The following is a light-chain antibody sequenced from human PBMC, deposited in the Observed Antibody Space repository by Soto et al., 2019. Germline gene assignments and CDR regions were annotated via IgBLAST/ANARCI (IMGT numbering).Light chain of an antibody. CDR3: QQRSNWPPELN. V-gene: IGKV3-11*01. CDR2: DAS. J-gene: IGKJ5*01. Sequence: EIVLTQSPATLSLSPGERATLSCRASQSVSSYLAWYQQKPGQAPRLLIYDASNRATGIPARFSGSGSGTDFTPTISSLEPEDFAVYYCQQRSNWPPELNFGQGTRLEIK. CDR1: QSVSSY.